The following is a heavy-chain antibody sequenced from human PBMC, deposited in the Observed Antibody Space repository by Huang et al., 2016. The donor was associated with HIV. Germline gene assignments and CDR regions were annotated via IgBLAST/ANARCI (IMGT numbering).Heavy chain of an antibody. J-gene: IGHJ4*02. CDR3: ATGFDVFFDF. V-gene: IGHV1-24*01. CDR1: EYTLTELS. D-gene: IGHD3-9*01. Sequence: QVQLVQSRAEVKKPGASVKVSCKVSEYTLTELSIHWVRQPPGKGLEWMGGFDPEIGETIYAQKGQGRVTMTEDTSTETAFMELSGLRPEDTAVYYCATGFDVFFDFWGQGTLVTVSS. CDR2: FDPEIGET.